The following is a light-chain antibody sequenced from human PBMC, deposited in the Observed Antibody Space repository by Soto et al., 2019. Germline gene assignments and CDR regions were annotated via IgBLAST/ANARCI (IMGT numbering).Light chain of an antibody. J-gene: IGLJ1*01. V-gene: IGLV7-46*01. Sequence: QAVVTQDPSLTVSPGGTVTLTCVSSTGAVTNGHYPYWFQQKPGQAPRTLIYDTTNRHSWTPARFSGSLLGGKAALTLSGAQPEDEAEYYCLLSYNGPYVFGAGTKVTVL. CDR1: TGAVTNGHY. CDR2: DTT. CDR3: LLSYNGPYV.